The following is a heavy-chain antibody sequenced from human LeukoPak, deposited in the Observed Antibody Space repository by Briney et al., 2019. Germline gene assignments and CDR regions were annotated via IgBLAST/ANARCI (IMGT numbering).Heavy chain of an antibody. J-gene: IGHJ4*02. CDR3: ARDRGDGYNYDY. Sequence: SQTLSLTCTVSGGSISSGSYYWSWIRQPAGKGLEWIGRIYTSGSTNYNPSFKSRVTISVDTSKNQFSLKLSSVTAADTAVYYCARDRGDGYNYDYWGQGTLVTVSS. CDR1: GGSISSGSYY. V-gene: IGHV4-61*02. CDR2: IYTSGST. D-gene: IGHD5-24*01.